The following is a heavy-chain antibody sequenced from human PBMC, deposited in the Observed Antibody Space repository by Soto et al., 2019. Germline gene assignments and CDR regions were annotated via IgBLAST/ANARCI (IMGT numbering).Heavy chain of an antibody. J-gene: IGHJ4*02. Sequence: QVHLQESGPGLVKPSETLSLTCTVSGGSINNHYWSWIRQPPGEGLEWIGYIYYTGSTNYYPSLKRRVTMSVDTSKNQFSLNLASLTAADTAIYYCARANWYSEYWGQGTLVTVSA. CDR3: ARANWYSEY. CDR2: IYYTGST. D-gene: IGHD7-27*01. V-gene: IGHV4-59*11. CDR1: GGSINNHY.